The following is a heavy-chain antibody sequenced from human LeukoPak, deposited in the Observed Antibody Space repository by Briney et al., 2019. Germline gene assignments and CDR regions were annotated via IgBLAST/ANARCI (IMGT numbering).Heavy chain of an antibody. J-gene: IGHJ4*02. V-gene: IGHV4-34*01. Sequence: PSETLSLTCAVYGGSFSGYYWSWIRQPPGKGLEWIGEINHSGSTNYNPSLKSRVTISVDTSKNQFSLKLSSVTAADTAVYYCARDRGVCSGGSCYIDYWGQGTLVTVSS. CDR2: INHSGST. CDR3: ARDRGVCSGGSCYIDY. D-gene: IGHD2-15*01. CDR1: GGSFSGYY.